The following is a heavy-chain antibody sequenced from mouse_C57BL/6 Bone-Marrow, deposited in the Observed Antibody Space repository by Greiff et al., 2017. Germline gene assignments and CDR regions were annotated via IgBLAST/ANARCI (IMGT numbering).Heavy chain of an antibody. CDR3: ARDGYYFYYAMDY. CDR2: IDPSDSYT. D-gene: IGHD2-3*01. Sequence: QVQLQQPGAELVKPGDSVKLSCKASGYTFTSYWMQWVKQRPGQGLEWIGEIDPSDSYTNYNQKFKGKATLTVDTSSSTAYMQLSSLTSEDSAVYYCARDGYYFYYAMDYWGQGTSVTVSS. CDR1: GYTFTSYW. V-gene: IGHV1-50*01. J-gene: IGHJ4*01.